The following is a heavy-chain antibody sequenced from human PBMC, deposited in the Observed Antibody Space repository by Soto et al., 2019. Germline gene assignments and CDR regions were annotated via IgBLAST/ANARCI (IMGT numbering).Heavy chain of an antibody. J-gene: IGHJ4*02. Sequence: SETLSLTCTVSGGSISSSNYYWGWIRQPPGKGLEWIGSIYYSGSTYYNPSLKSRVTISIDKSKNQFSLKLSSLTAADTAVYYCARLEGLATISYYFGFWGQGTLVTVSS. CDR1: GGSISSSNYY. V-gene: IGHV4-39*01. CDR3: ARLEGLATISYYFGF. D-gene: IGHD3-9*01. CDR2: IYYSGST.